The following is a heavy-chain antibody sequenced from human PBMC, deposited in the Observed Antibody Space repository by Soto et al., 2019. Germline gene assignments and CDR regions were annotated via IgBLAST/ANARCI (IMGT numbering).Heavy chain of an antibody. Sequence: SETLSLTCAVYGGSFSGYYWSWIRQPPGKGLELIGYIYYSGSTNYNPSLKSRVTISVDRSKNQFSLKLSSVTAADTAVYFCARATDLYYFDNWGQGTLVTVSS. J-gene: IGHJ4*02. CDR3: ARATDLYYFDN. CDR1: GGSFSGYY. V-gene: IGHV4-59*01. D-gene: IGHD1-1*01. CDR2: IYYSGST.